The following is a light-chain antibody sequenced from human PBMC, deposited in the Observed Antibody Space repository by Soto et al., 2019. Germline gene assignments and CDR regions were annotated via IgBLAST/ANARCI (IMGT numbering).Light chain of an antibody. CDR2: DHD. J-gene: IGLJ2*01. Sequence: QSVLTQPPSVSGAPGHRVTISCTGSSSNIGAGYHVHWYQQLPGTAPKLLIYDHDNRPSGVPDRFSGSKSDTSASLAITGLQAEDEADYYCQSYDSSLSGSVFGGGTKVTVL. CDR1: SSNIGAGYH. CDR3: QSYDSSLSGSV. V-gene: IGLV1-40*01.